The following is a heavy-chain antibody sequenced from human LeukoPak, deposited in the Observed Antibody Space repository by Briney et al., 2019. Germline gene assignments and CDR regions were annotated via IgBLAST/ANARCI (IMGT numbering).Heavy chain of an antibody. Sequence: KASETLSLTCTVSGDSISSNNYYWAWIRQPPGKGPEWIGSINYSGSTYYNLSLKSRVTISVDTSKNQFSLKLSSVTAADTALYYCARQNFVVVPSANFDYWGREPWSPSPQ. CDR3: ARQNFVVVPSANFDY. CDR2: INYSGST. D-gene: IGHD2-2*01. V-gene: IGHV4-39*07. CDR1: GDSISSNNYY. J-gene: IGHJ4*02.